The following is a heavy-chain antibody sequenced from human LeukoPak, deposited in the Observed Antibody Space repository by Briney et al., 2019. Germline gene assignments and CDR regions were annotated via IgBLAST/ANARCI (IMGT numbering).Heavy chain of an antibody. CDR2: ISAYNGNT. D-gene: IGHD3-9*01. CDR3: ARARYYDILTGSDAFDI. V-gene: IGHV1-18*01. J-gene: IGHJ3*02. CDR1: GYTFTSYG. Sequence: ASAKVSCKASGYTFTSYGISWVRQAPGQGLEWMGWISAYNGNTNYAQKLQGRVTMTTDTSTSTAYMELRSLRSDDTAVYYCARARYYDILTGSDAFDIWGQGTMVTVSS.